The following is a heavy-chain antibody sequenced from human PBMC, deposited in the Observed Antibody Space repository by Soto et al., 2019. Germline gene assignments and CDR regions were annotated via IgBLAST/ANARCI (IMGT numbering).Heavy chain of an antibody. CDR2: IWYDGSNK. CDR1: GFTFSSYG. J-gene: IGHJ6*03. CDR3: ARGYDFWSGYWECMDV. Sequence: GGSLRLSCAASGFTFSSYGMHWVRQAPGKGLEWVAVIWYDGSNKYYADSVKGRFTISRDNSKNTLYLQMNSLRAEDTAVYYCARGYDFWSGYWECMDVWGKGTTVTVSS. V-gene: IGHV3-33*01. D-gene: IGHD3-3*01.